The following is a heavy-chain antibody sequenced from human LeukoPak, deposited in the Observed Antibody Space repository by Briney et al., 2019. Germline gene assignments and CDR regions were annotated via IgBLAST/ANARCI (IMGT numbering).Heavy chain of an antibody. CDR1: GFSVSYNY. Sequence: PGGSLRLSCAASGFSVSYNYMSWVRQAPARGLERVSVIYAGGDTYYADSVKGRFTISRDNSKNTVYLQMHSLRADDTAVYYCARISGTLCFDLWGLGTLVTVSS. CDR2: IYAGGDT. D-gene: IGHD1-7*01. V-gene: IGHV3-66*01. J-gene: IGHJ4*02. CDR3: ARISGTLCFDL.